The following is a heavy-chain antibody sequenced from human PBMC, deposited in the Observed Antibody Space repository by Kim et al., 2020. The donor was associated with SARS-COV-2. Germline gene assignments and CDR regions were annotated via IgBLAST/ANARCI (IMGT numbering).Heavy chain of an antibody. J-gene: IGHJ4*02. Sequence: NDRFTSSRDKSNNTLYLQMNSLRAEDTAVYYCAKNGVSSGGYYTPPDFDYWGQGTLVTVSS. V-gene: IGHV3-23*01. CDR3: AKNGVSSGGYYTPPDFDY. D-gene: IGHD3-22*01.